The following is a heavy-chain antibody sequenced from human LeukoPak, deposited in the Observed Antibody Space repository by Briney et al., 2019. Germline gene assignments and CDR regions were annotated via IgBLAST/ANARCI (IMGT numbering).Heavy chain of an antibody. CDR1: GFTLSNYE. J-gene: IGHJ4*02. V-gene: IGHV3-48*03. CDR2: ITKGGATV. CDR3: ARLSVAVTRRFDL. Sequence: PGESLRLSCATFGFTLSNYEMNWVRLTPGKGLEWISYITKGGATVLYAESVKGRFTISRDNANNSLYLQMNSLRAEDTAFYFCARLSVAVTRRFDLWGQGTLVTVSS. D-gene: IGHD6-19*01.